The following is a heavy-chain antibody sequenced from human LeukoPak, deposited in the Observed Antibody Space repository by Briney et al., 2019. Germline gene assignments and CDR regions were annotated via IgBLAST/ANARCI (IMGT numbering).Heavy chain of an antibody. Sequence: GGSLRLSCAASGFTFSSYTMSWVRQAPGKGLEWVSTISSSGASTSYADSVKGRFTISRDNSENTLYLQMNSLRAEDTAVYYCAGYSGSYPLYYWGQGTLVTVSS. D-gene: IGHD1-26*01. CDR3: AGYSGSYPLYY. J-gene: IGHJ4*02. CDR1: GFTFSSYT. CDR2: ISSSGAST. V-gene: IGHV3-23*01.